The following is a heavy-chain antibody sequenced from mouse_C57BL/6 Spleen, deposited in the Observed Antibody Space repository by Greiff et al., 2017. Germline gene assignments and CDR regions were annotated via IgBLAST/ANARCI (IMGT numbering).Heavy chain of an antibody. J-gene: IGHJ2*01. Sequence: VQLQQPGAELVKPGASVKMSCKASGYTFTSYWITWVKQRPGQGLEWIGDIYPGSGSTNYNEKFKSKATLTVDTSSSTAFMQLSSLTSEDSAVFFCSRSSYGSRYRGLFDYWGQGTTLTVSS. D-gene: IGHD1-1*01. CDR2: IYPGSGST. CDR1: GYTFTSYW. V-gene: IGHV1-55*01. CDR3: SRSSYGSRYRGLFDY.